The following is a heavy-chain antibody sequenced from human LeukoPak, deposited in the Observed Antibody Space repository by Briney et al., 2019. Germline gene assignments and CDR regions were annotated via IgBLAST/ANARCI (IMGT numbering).Heavy chain of an antibody. D-gene: IGHD4-23*01. CDR2: IYPVDSNT. Sequence: GESLKISCTGSGYSFSNYWIGWVGRMPGKGLEWMGIIYPVDSNTRYSPSFQGQVTISADKSINTAYVQWSSLKASDTAMYYCARRVVNNRNWYFNLWGRGNLVTVSS. CDR3: ARRVVNNRNWYFNL. J-gene: IGHJ2*01. CDR1: GYSFSNYW. V-gene: IGHV5-51*01.